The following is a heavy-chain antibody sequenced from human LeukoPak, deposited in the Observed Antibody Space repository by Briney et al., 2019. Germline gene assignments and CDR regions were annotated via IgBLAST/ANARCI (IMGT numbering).Heavy chain of an antibody. D-gene: IGHD3-22*01. CDR1: GGSISSGGYY. CDR3: ARATYYYDSSGYPSFDY. Sequence: PSQTLSLTCTVSGGSISSGGYYWSWIRQHPGTGLEWIGYIYYSGSTYYNPSLKSRVTISVDTSKNQFSLKLSSVTAADTAVYYCARATYYYDSSGYPSFDYWGQGTLVTVSS. CDR2: IYYSGST. V-gene: IGHV4-31*03. J-gene: IGHJ4*02.